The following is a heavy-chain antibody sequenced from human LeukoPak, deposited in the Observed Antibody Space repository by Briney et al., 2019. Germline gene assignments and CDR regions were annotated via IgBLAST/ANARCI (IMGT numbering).Heavy chain of an antibody. J-gene: IGHJ6*03. CDR2: INPNSGGT. D-gene: IGHD2-15*01. CDR3: ARESAFCSGGSCYREDYMDV. CDR1: GYTFTGYY. V-gene: IGHV1-2*02. Sequence: GASVKVSCKASGYTFTGYYMHWVRQAPGQGLEWMGWINPNSGGTNYAQKFQGRVTMTRDTSISTAYMELSRLRSDDTAVYYCARESAFCSGGSCYREDYMDVWGKGTTVTVSS.